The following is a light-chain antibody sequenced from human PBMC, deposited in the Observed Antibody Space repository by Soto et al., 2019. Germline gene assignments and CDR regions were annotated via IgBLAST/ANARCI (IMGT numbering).Light chain of an antibody. Sequence: QSALTQPASVSGSPGQSITISCTGTSGDVGGYNYVSWYQQHPGKAPKLMIYEVSNRPSGVSNRFSGSKPGNTASLTISGLQAEDEADYYCSSYTSSSTRVFGTGTKVTVL. CDR1: SGDVGGYNY. V-gene: IGLV2-14*01. CDR2: EVS. J-gene: IGLJ1*01. CDR3: SSYTSSSTRV.